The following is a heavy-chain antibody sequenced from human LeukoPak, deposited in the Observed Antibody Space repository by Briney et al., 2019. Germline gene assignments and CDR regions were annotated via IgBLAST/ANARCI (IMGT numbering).Heavy chain of an antibody. V-gene: IGHV3-48*03. D-gene: IGHD5-24*01. Sequence: GGSLRLSCAASGFDLSTYEMNWVRQAPGKGLEWIADITISGHTKNYADSVKGRFSISRDNARTSLYLPMHSLRVEDTGVYYCARGDPHADLWGQGTLVTVSS. CDR3: ARGDPHADL. J-gene: IGHJ5*02. CDR2: ITISGHTK. CDR1: GFDLSTYE.